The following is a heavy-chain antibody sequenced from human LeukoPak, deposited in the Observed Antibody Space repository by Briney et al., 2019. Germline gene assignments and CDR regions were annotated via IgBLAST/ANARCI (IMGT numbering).Heavy chain of an antibody. CDR1: GDSVSSNSAA. Sequence: PSQTLSLTCAISGDSVSSNSAAWNWIRQSPSRCLEWLGKTYYRSKWYNDYAVSVKSRVTINPDTSKNQFSLQLNSVTPEDTAVYYCARARYSSAWYASRAYFFDYWGQGTLVTVSS. J-gene: IGHJ4*02. CDR3: ARARYSSAWYASRAYFFDY. D-gene: IGHD6-19*01. CDR2: TYYRSKWYN. V-gene: IGHV6-1*01.